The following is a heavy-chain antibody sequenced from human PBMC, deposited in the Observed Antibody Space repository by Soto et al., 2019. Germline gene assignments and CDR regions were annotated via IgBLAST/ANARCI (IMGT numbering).Heavy chain of an antibody. V-gene: IGHV4-39*01. CDR2: IYYSGST. CDR1: GGSISSSSYY. D-gene: IGHD6-19*01. CDR3: ARRPGAVAGTEAFDI. Sequence: SETLSLTCTVSGGSISSSSYYWGWIRQPPGKGLEWIGSIYYSGSTYYNPSLKSRVTISVDTSKNQFSLKLSSVTAADTAVYYCARRPGAVAGTEAFDIWGQGTMVT. J-gene: IGHJ3*02.